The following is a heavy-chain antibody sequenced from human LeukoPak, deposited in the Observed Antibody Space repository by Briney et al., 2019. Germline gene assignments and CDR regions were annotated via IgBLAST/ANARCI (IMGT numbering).Heavy chain of an antibody. CDR1: GFTFSRYD. CDR3: ARVLSARSGGYDAFDI. Sequence: PGGSLRLSCAASGFTFSRYDMHWVRQVTGKGLEWVSAIDTAGDTYYPGSVKGRFTISRENAKNSLYLQMNSLRAGDTAVYYCARVLSARSGGYDAFDIWGQGTVVTVSS. V-gene: IGHV3-13*01. CDR2: IDTAGDT. D-gene: IGHD6-25*01. J-gene: IGHJ3*02.